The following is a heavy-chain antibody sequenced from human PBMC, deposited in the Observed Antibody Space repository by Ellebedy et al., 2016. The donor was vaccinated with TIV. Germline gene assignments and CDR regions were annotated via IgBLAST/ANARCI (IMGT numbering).Heavy chain of an antibody. CDR2: IYYSGST. V-gene: IGHV4-39*01. CDR1: GGSISRSSSY. D-gene: IGHD3/OR15-3a*01. J-gene: IGHJ2*01. Sequence: SETLSLTCTVSGGSISRSSSYWGWIRQPPGKGLEWIGSIYYSGSTDYNPSPKSRVTISADTSKNQFSLRPSSVTAADPAVYYCARSLLIFSFDKCYFDLWGRGTLVTVSS. CDR3: ARSLLIFSFDKCYFDL.